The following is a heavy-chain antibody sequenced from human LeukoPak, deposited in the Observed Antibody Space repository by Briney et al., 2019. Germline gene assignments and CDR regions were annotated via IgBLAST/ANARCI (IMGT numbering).Heavy chain of an antibody. CDR3: AREVGATTFDY. CDR2: INHSGST. J-gene: IGHJ4*02. CDR1: GGSFSGYY. Sequence: SETLFLTCAVYGGSFSGYYWSWIRQPPGKGLEWIGEINHSGSTNYNPSLKSRVTISVDTSKNQFSLKLSSVTAADTAVYYCAREVGATTFDYWGQGTLVTVSS. V-gene: IGHV4-34*01. D-gene: IGHD1-26*01.